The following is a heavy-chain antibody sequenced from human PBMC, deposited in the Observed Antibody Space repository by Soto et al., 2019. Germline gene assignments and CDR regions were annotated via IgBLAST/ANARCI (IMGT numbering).Heavy chain of an antibody. Sequence: GGSLRLSWGASGFTVSSYGMHGGRQAPGKGLEWVAVISYDGSNKYYADSVKGRFTISRDNSKNTLYLQMNSLRAEDTAVYYCARDDSRRIAVAGTFGYWGQGTLVTVSS. CDR3: ARDDSRRIAVAGTFGY. CDR1: GFTVSSYG. J-gene: IGHJ4*02. V-gene: IGHV3-30-3*01. CDR2: ISYDGSNK. D-gene: IGHD6-19*01.